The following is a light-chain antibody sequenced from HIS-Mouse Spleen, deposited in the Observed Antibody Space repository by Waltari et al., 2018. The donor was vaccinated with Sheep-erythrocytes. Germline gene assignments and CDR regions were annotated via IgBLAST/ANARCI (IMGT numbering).Light chain of an antibody. V-gene: IGLV2-14*03. CDR1: SSAVGGYNY. Sequence: QSALTQPASVSGSPGQSITPPCTGTSSAVGGYNYVSWYQQHPGKAPKLMIYDVSNRPSGVSNRFSGSKSGNTASLTISGLQAEDEADYYCSSYTSSSTSWVFGGGTKLTVL. J-gene: IGLJ3*02. CDR2: DVS. CDR3: SSYTSSSTSWV.